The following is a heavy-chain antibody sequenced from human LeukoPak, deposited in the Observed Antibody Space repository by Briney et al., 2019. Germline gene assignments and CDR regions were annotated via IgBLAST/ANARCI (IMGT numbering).Heavy chain of an antibody. V-gene: IGHV3-23*01. J-gene: IGHJ4*02. Sequence: GGSLRLSCAASGFTFSSYAMSWVRQAPGKGLEWVSAISGSGGSTYYADSVKGRFTISRDNSKNTLYLQMNSLRAEDTAVYYCAKGRGSRRDGYPKGGDYWGQGTLVTVSS. D-gene: IGHD5-24*01. CDR2: ISGSGGST. CDR1: GFTFSSYA. CDR3: AKGRGSRRDGYPKGGDY.